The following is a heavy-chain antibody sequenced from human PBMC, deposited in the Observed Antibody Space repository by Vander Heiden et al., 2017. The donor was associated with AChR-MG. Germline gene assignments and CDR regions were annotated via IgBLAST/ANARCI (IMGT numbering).Heavy chain of an antibody. CDR3: ARGPGYDILTGYYRTDYGMDV. V-gene: IGHV1-8*01. J-gene: IGHJ6*02. CDR2: MNPSSGNT. D-gene: IGHD3-9*01. CDR1: GSTFTSYD. Sequence: QVQLVQSAAEVKKPGASVTVSCKASGSTFTSYDINWVRQATGQGLEWMGWMNPSSGNTGYAQKVQGRVTMTRNTSISTAYMELSSLRSEDTAVYYCARGPGYDILTGYYRTDYGMDVWGQGTTVTVSS.